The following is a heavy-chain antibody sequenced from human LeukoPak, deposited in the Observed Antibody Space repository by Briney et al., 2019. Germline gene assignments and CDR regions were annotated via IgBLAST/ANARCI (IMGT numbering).Heavy chain of an antibody. CDR1: GGSISSSSYY. CDR3: ARLQWEPYYFDY. D-gene: IGHD1-26*01. J-gene: IGHJ4*02. CDR2: IYYSGST. Sequence: SETLSLTCTVSGGSISSSSYYWGWIRQPPGKGLEWIGSIYYSGSTYYNPSLKSRVTISVDTSKNQFPLKLSSVTAADTAVYYCARLQWEPYYFDYWGQGTLVTVSS. V-gene: IGHV4-39*01.